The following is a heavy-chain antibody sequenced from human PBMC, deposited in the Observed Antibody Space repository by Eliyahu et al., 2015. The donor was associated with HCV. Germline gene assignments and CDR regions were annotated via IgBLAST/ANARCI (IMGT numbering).Heavy chain of an antibody. Sequence: QVQLVQSGAEVKKPGASVKVSCXASGYTFTSYGISWVRQAPGQGLEWMGWIRAYNGNTNYAQKLQGRVTMTTDTSTSTAYMELRSLRSDDTAVYYCARSEDSSGYYYYFDYWGQGTLVTVSS. J-gene: IGHJ4*02. CDR2: IRAYNGNT. D-gene: IGHD3-22*01. CDR1: GYTFTSYG. V-gene: IGHV1-18*01. CDR3: ARSEDSSGYYYYFDY.